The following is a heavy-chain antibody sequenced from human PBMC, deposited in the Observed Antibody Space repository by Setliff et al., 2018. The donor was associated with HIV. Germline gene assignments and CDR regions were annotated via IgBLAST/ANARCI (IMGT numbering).Heavy chain of an antibody. J-gene: IGHJ4*02. CDR1: GYTFTSYG. D-gene: IGHD3-9*01. CDR3: ARDHIDWPEGPDY. Sequence: SVKVSCKASGYTFTSYGISWVRQAPGQGLEWMGWISGYNGNTNYAQKFQGRVTMITDTSTTTAYMDLRSLRSDDTAMYFCARDHIDWPEGPDYWGQGTLVTVSS. CDR2: ISGYNGNT. V-gene: IGHV1-18*01.